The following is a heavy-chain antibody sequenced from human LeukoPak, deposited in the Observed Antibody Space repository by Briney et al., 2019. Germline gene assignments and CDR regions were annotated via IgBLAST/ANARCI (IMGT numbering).Heavy chain of an antibody. CDR2: ITNTADAT. V-gene: IGHV3-23*01. D-gene: IGHD3-10*01. J-gene: IGHJ1*01. CDR1: GFTFSSYT. Sequence: GGSLRLSCAGSGFTFSSYTMTWVRQAPGKGLEWVSFITNTADATGYADSVRGRFTISRDNSKNTLFLQMDSLGAEDSGVYYCAKDSAPRGGYFHHWGQGTLVTVSS. CDR3: AKDSAPRGGYFHH.